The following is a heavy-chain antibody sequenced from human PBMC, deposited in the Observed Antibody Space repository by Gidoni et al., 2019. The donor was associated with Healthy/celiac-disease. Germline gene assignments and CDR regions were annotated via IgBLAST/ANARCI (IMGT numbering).Heavy chain of an antibody. D-gene: IGHD6-6*01. CDR1: GGSFSGYY. CDR3: ARLYSSSSVRTDYYYMDV. J-gene: IGHJ6*03. V-gene: IGHV4-34*01. CDR2: INHRGST. Sequence: QVQLQQWGAGLLKPSETLSLTCAVYGGSFSGYYWSWIRQPPGKGREWIGEINHRGSTNYNQALKSRVNISVDTSKNQFSLKLSSVTAADTAVYYCARLYSSSSVRTDYYYMDVWGKGTTVTVSS.